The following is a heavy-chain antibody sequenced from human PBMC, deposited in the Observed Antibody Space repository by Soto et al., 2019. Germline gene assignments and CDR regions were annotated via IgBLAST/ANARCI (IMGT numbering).Heavy chain of an antibody. CDR1: SGSISSSNW. CDR2: IYHSGST. D-gene: IGHD6-19*01. Sequence: TLSLTCAVSSGSISSSNWWSWVRQPPGKGLEWIGEIYHSGSTNYNPSLKSRVTISVDKSKNQFSLKLSSVTAADTAVYYCAREGSIAVAGTPPIPYYFDYWGQGTLVTVSS. CDR3: AREGSIAVAGTPPIPYYFDY. J-gene: IGHJ4*02. V-gene: IGHV4-4*02.